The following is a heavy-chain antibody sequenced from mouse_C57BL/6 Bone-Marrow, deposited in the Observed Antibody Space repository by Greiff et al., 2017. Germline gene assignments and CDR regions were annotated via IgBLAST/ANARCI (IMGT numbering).Heavy chain of an antibody. J-gene: IGHJ3*01. V-gene: IGHV1-52*01. D-gene: IGHD2-5*01. CDR2: IDPSDSET. CDR3: ARSPAYYSNSGFAY. Sequence: QVQLQQPGAELVRPGSSVKLSCKASGYTFTSYWMHWVKQRPIQGLEWIGNIDPSDSETHYNQKFKDKAPLTVAKSSSTAYIQLSSLTSEDSAVYYCARSPAYYSNSGFAYWGQGTLVTVSA. CDR1: GYTFTSYW.